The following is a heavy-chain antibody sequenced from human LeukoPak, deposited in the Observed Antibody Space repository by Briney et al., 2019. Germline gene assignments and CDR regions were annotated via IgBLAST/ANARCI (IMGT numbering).Heavy chain of an antibody. Sequence: GGSLRLSCAASGFTLSTYAMMWVRQAPGKGLEWVSAISGNGRTTYYADSVKGRFPLSTDNSKNTLCLQMNSLRADHTAVYYCAKDRGYWGQGTLVTVSS. V-gene: IGHV3-23*01. CDR1: GFTLSTYA. CDR3: AKDRGY. CDR2: ISGNGRTT. J-gene: IGHJ4*02.